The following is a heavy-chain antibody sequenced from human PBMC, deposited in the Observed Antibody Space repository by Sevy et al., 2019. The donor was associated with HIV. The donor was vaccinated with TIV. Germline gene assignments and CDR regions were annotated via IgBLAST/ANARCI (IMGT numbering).Heavy chain of an antibody. CDR1: GYTFTSYG. CDR3: ARDVEYYYYYGMDV. J-gene: IGHJ6*02. CDR2: ISAYNGNT. Sequence: ASVKVSCKASGYTFTSYGISWVRQAPGQGLEWMGWISAYNGNTNYPQKLQGRVTMTTDTSTSTAYMELRSLRSDDTAVYYCARDVEYYYYYGMDVWGQGTTVTVSS. D-gene: IGHD2-15*01. V-gene: IGHV1-18*01.